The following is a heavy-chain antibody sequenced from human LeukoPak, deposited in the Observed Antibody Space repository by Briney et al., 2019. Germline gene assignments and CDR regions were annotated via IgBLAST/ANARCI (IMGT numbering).Heavy chain of an antibody. J-gene: IGHJ4*02. D-gene: IGHD3-22*01. CDR3: ARDKYYYDSSGSIRFDY. V-gene: IGHV4-34*01. Sequence: SETLSLTCAVYGGSFSGYYWSWIRQPPGKGLEWIGEINHSGSTNYNPSLKSRVTISVDTSKNQFSLKLSSVTAADTAVYYCARDKYYYDSSGSIRFDYWGQGTLVTVSS. CDR2: INHSGST. CDR1: GGSFSGYY.